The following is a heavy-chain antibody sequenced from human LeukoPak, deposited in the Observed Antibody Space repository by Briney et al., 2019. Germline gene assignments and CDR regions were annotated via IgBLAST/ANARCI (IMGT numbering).Heavy chain of an antibody. CDR1: GFTFSSYS. D-gene: IGHD6-13*01. CDR3: ARDGSLRIAAAGNSFDY. CDR2: ISSSSSYI. J-gene: IGHJ4*02. V-gene: IGHV3-21*01. Sequence: GGSLRLSCAASGFTFSSYSMNWVRQAPGKGLEWVSSISSSSSYIYYADSVKGRFTISRDNAKNSLHLQMNSLRGEDTAVYYCARDGSLRIAAAGNSFDYWGQGTLVTVSS.